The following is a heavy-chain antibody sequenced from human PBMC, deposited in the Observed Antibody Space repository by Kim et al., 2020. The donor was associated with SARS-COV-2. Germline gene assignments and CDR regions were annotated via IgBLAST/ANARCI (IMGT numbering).Heavy chain of an antibody. Sequence: SVKVSCKASGGTFSSYAISWVRQAPGQGLEWMGGIIPIFGTANYAQKFQGRVTITADESTSTAYMELSSLRSEDTAVYYCARDVAVAAGNDAFDIWGQGTMVTVSS. D-gene: IGHD6-19*01. CDR1: GGTFSSYA. CDR3: ARDVAVAAGNDAFDI. CDR2: IIPIFGTA. J-gene: IGHJ3*02. V-gene: IGHV1-69*13.